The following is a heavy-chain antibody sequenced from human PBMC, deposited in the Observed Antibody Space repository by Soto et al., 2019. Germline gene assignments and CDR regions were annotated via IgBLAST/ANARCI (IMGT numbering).Heavy chain of an antibody. J-gene: IGHJ4*02. CDR1: GGSISSGNYY. Sequence: SETLALTCTVSGGSISSGNYYWSWIRQPPGKGLEWIGFISYSGTTHYSASLRSRVSISVDTSKNQFSLDLSSVTAADTAVYHCATMGTPVTGLYYFDYWGQGTQVTVSS. CDR2: ISYSGTT. V-gene: IGHV4-30-4*01. CDR3: ATMGTPVTGLYYFDY. D-gene: IGHD4-17*01.